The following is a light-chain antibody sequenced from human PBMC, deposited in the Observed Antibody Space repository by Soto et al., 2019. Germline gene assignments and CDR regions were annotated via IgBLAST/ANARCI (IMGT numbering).Light chain of an antibody. CDR2: GAS. CDR1: QSVSGN. V-gene: IGKV3-15*01. Sequence: EIVMTQPPATLYLSPVERATLSCRASQSVSGNLAWYQQKPGQAPRLLIYGASTRATGIPARFSGSGSGTEFTLTISSLQSEDFAVYYCQQYNNWPPLTFGGGNKVEIK. CDR3: QQYNNWPPLT. J-gene: IGKJ4*01.